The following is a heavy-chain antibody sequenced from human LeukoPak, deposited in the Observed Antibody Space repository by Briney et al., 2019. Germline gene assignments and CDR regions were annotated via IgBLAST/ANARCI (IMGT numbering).Heavy chain of an antibody. CDR1: GGSISSSSYY. CDR3: AREGARWEPSFSAFDI. J-gene: IGHJ3*02. D-gene: IGHD1-26*01. CDR2: MYYNGST. V-gene: IGHV4-39*07. Sequence: SETLSLTCSVSGGSISSSSYYLAWIRQPPGKGLEWIGTMYYNGSTYYNPSLKSRVSISVDTSKNQFSLKLSSVTAADTAVYYCAREGARWEPSFSAFDIWGQGTMVTVSS.